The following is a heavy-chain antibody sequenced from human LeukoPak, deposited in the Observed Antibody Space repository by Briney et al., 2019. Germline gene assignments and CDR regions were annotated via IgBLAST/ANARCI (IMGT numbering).Heavy chain of an antibody. CDR1: GDSINIDY. Sequence: MASETLSLTCTVSGDSINIDYWMWLRQPPGKGLEWIGYIYSTGSTAYNPSLKSRVTISIDTSRNRFSLKLNSVTAADTAIYYCARGSGYDGSRTWGQGTLGTVSS. V-gene: IGHV4-59*01. CDR2: IYSTGST. D-gene: IGHD5-12*01. CDR3: ARGSGYDGSRT. J-gene: IGHJ4*02.